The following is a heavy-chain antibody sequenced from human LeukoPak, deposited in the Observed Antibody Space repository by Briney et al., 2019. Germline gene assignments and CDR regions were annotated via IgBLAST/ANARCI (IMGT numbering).Heavy chain of an antibody. CDR1: GGSISSYY. CDR2: IYYSGT. Sequence: SETLSLTCTISGGSISSYYWSWIRQPPGKGLEWIGYIYYSGTTYNPSLKSRVTISVDTSKNQFSLKLSSVTAADTAVYYCAGSLTYYGMDVWGQGTTVTVS. J-gene: IGHJ6*02. D-gene: IGHD2-15*01. V-gene: IGHV4-59*08. CDR3: AGSLTYYGMDV.